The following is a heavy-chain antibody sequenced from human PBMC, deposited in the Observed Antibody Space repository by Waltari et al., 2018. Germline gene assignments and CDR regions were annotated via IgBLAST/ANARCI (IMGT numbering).Heavy chain of an antibody. Sequence: QVQLVQSGAEVKKPGASVKVSCKASGYTCTSNSMPWVRQPPGQGLEWMGIINPSGGSTSYAQKFQGRVTMTRDTSTSTVYMELSSLRSEDTAVYYCARDDIIGNWFDPWGQGTLVTVSS. CDR3: ARDDIIGNWFDP. CDR1: GYTCTSNS. V-gene: IGHV1-46*01. CDR2: INPSGGST. J-gene: IGHJ5*02. D-gene: IGHD3-22*01.